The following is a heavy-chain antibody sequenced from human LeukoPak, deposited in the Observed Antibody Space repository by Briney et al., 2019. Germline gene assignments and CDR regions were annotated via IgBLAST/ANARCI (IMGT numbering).Heavy chain of an antibody. Sequence: GWSLRLSCAASGFTFSSYAMTWVRQAPGKGLDWVSTISSTGGITYYADSVKGRFTISRDNSKNTLYLQMNSLRAEDTAVYYCAKGADYGSERFDYWGQGTLVTVSS. CDR3: AKGADYGSERFDY. V-gene: IGHV3-23*01. J-gene: IGHJ4*02. CDR1: GFTFSSYA. D-gene: IGHD3-10*01. CDR2: ISSTGGIT.